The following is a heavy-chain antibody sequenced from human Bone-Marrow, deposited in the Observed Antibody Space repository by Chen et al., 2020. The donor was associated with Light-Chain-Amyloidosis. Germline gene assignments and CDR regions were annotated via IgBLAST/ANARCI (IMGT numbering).Heavy chain of an antibody. J-gene: IGHJ4*02. D-gene: IGHD5-12*01. V-gene: IGHV5-51*01. CDR3: ARRRDGYNFDY. CDR1: GYTFPNYW. CDR2: IYPDYSDA. Sequence: GSGYTFPNYWIGWVRQMPGKGLEWMGVIYPDYSDARYSPSFEGQVTISADKSITTAYLQWRSLKASDTAMYYCARRRDGYNFDYWGQGTLVTVSS.